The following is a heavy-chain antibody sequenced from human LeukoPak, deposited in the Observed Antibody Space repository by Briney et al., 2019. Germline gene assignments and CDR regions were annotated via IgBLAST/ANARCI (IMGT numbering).Heavy chain of an antibody. D-gene: IGHD2-2*02. V-gene: IGHV3-7*01. Sequence: GGSLRLSCAASGFTFSSYWMSWVRQAPGKGLEWVANIKQDGSEKYYVDSVKGRFTISRDNAKNSLYLQMNSLRAEDTAVYHCAREVYCSSTSCYTGYFQHWGQGTLVTVSS. CDR1: GFTFSSYW. J-gene: IGHJ1*01. CDR2: IKQDGSEK. CDR3: AREVYCSSTSCYTGYFQH.